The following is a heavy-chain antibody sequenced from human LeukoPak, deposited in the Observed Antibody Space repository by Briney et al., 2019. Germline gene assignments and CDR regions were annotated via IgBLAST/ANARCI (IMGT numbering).Heavy chain of an antibody. J-gene: IGHJ4*02. CDR2: INPNSGGT. D-gene: IGHD4-17*01. CDR3: ARDTTVTTYDY. V-gene: IGHV1-2*02. CDR1: GYTFTGYY. Sequence: ASVKVSCKASGYTFTGYYMHWVRQAPGQGLEWMGWINPNSGGTNYAQKFQGRVTMTRDTSISTAYMELRSLRSDDTAVYYCARDTTVTTYDYWGQGTLVTVSS.